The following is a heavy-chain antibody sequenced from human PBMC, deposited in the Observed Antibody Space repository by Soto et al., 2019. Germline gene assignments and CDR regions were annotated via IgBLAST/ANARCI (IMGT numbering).Heavy chain of an antibody. J-gene: IGHJ5*02. V-gene: IGHV1-8*01. D-gene: IGHD2-2*01. Sequence: ASVKVSCKASGYTFNSYDINWVRQATGQGLEWMGWMNPNSGNTGYAQKFQGRVTMTRNTSISTAYMELSSLRSEDTAVYYCARSEYQLRRYWFDPWGQGTLVTVSS. CDR3: ARSEYQLRRYWFDP. CDR1: GYTFNSYD. CDR2: MNPNSGNT.